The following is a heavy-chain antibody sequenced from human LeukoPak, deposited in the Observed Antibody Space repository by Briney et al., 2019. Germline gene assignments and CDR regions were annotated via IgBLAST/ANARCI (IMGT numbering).Heavy chain of an antibody. V-gene: IGHV1-8*01. D-gene: IGHD6-6*01. CDR2: MNPNSGNT. CDR1: GYTFTSYD. CDR3: ARGLYSSSFYYYYYMDV. J-gene: IGHJ6*03. Sequence: GASVKVSCKASGYTFTSYDINWVRQATGQGLEWMGWMNPNSGNTGYAQKFQGRVTMTRNTSISTAYMELSSLRSEDTAVYYCARGLYSSSFYYYYYMDVWGKGTTVTVSS.